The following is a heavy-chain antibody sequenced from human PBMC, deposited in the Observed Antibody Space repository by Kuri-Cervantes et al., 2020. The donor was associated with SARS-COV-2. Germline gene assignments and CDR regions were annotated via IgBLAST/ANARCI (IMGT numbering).Heavy chain of an antibody. V-gene: IGHV4-59*08. D-gene: IGHD6-19*01. CDR2: VYYSGST. Sequence: SETLSLTCTVSGASISGYHWSWIRQPPGKGLEWIGYVYYSGSTNYNPSLKSRVTISVDTSKNQFSLKLSSVTAADTAVYYCARSGYSSGWSLFDYWGQGTLVTVSS. J-gene: IGHJ4*02. CDR3: ARSGYSSGWSLFDY. CDR1: GASISGYH.